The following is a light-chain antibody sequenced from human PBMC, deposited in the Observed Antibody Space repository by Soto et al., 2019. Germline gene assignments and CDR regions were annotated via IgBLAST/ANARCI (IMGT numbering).Light chain of an antibody. V-gene: IGLV2-14*01. J-gene: IGLJ1*01. CDR2: DVT. CDR3: SSYTTSSTRV. CDR1: SSDVGGYNY. Sequence: QSALTQPASVSGSPGQSIAISCTGSSSDVGGYNYVSWYQQHPRKAPKLMIYDVTNRPSGVSDRFSGSKSGNTASLTISGLQAEDEADYCCSSYTTSSTRVFGTGTKLTVL.